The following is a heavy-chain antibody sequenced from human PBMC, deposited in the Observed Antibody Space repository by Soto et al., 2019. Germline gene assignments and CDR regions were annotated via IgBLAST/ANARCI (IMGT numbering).Heavy chain of an antibody. CDR3: AKDSGYDSLCFDY. Sequence: GGSLRLSCAASGFTFSSYGMHWVRQAPGKGLEWVAVISYDGSNKYYADSVKGRFTISRDNSKNTLYLQMNSLRAEDTAVYYCAKDSGYDSLCFDYWGQGTLVTVSS. J-gene: IGHJ4*02. V-gene: IGHV3-30*18. D-gene: IGHD5-12*01. CDR2: ISYDGSNK. CDR1: GFTFSSYG.